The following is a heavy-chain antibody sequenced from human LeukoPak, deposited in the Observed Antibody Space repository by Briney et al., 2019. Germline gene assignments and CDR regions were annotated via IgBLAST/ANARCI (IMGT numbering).Heavy chain of an antibody. CDR2: IFETGST. Sequence: SETLSLTCTVSGGSISSYYWSWVRQPPGTGLEWIGEIFETGSTYYNPSLKSRVTMSVDKYKNQFSLRMTFVTAADTAIYYCANIDWRVVAGLDYWGQGKLVTVSS. CDR1: GGSISSYY. CDR3: ANIDWRVVAGLDY. J-gene: IGHJ4*02. V-gene: IGHV4-59*04. D-gene: IGHD6-19*01.